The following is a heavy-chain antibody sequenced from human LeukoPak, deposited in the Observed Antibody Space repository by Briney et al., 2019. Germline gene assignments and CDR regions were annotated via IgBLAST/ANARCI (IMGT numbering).Heavy chain of an antibody. D-gene: IGHD2-15*01. CDR1: GGSISSGGYY. Sequence: PSQTLSLTCTVSGGSISSGGYYWSWIRQPPGKGLEWIGYIYYSGSTNYNPSLKSRVTISVDTSKNQFSLKLSSVTAADTAVYYCASSAGLLLSYAFDIWGQGTMVTVSS. J-gene: IGHJ3*02. V-gene: IGHV4-61*08. CDR3: ASSAGLLLSYAFDI. CDR2: IYYSGST.